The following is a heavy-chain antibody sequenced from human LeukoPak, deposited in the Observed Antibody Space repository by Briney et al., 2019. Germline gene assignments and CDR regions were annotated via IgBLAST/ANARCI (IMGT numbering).Heavy chain of an antibody. Sequence: ASVKVSCKASGYTFTSYDINWVRQATGQGLEWMGWMNPNSGNTGYAQKFQGRVTMTRNTSISTAYMELSSLRSEDTAVYYCARMKARWLQLQGGIDAFDIWGQGTMVTVSS. CDR3: ARMKARWLQLQGGIDAFDI. CDR2: MNPNSGNT. D-gene: IGHD5-24*01. J-gene: IGHJ3*02. V-gene: IGHV1-8*01. CDR1: GYTFTSYD.